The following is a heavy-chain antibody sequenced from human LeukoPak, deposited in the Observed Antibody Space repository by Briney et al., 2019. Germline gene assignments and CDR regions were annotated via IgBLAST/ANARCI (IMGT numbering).Heavy chain of an antibody. J-gene: IGHJ6*04. CDR2: IYYSGST. D-gene: IGHD2-2*01. V-gene: IGHV4-59*08. Sequence: SETLSLTCTVSGGSISSYYWSWIRQPPGKGLEWIGYIYYSGSTNYNPSLKSRVTTTVDTTKKQFALKLSSVTAADTAVYYCARHEECSSTGCQMDVWGKGTTVTVSS. CDR3: ARHEECSSTGCQMDV. CDR1: GGSISSYY.